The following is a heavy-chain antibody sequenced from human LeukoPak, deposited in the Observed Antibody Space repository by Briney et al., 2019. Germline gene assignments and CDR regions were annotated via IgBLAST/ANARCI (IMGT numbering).Heavy chain of an antibody. D-gene: IGHD3-22*01. CDR3: ARHADSSGYYFFDF. CDR2: MYHRGST. J-gene: IGHJ4*02. V-gene: IGHV4-39*01. CDR1: GGSISSSNFY. Sequence: PSETLSLTCTVSGGSISSSNFYWGWIRQPPGKGLEWIGSMYHRGSTYYNPSLKSRVTISVDTSKNQFSLNLSSVTAADTAVYYCARHADSSGYYFFDFWDQGTLVTVSS.